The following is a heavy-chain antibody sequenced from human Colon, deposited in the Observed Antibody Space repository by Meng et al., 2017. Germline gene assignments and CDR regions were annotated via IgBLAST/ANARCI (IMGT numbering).Heavy chain of an antibody. Sequence: ESLKISCAGSEFIVSNGYMSWIRQAPGKGLDWVSAIYGDGTTFHADSVKGRFTISRDNSKNTLNLQMNSLRPEDTALYFCVTGGHYYGSWGQGTMVTVSS. V-gene: IGHV3-66*02. CDR2: IYGDGTT. J-gene: IGHJ3*01. D-gene: IGHD3-10*01. CDR1: EFIVSNGY. CDR3: VTGGHYYGS.